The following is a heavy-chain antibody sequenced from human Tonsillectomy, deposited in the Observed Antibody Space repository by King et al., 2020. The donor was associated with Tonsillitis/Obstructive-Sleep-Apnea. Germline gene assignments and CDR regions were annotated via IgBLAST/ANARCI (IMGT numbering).Heavy chain of an antibody. CDR2: INPNSGAT. CDR3: AREINSYFDY. D-gene: IGHD4-23*01. Sequence: VQLVESGAEVKNPGASVKVSCKASGYTFNGYYMHWVRQAPGQGLEWMGWINPNSGATSFAQKFQGRITMTRDTSLSTAYLELSRLRSDDTAVYFCAREINSYFDYWGQGTLVTVSS. CDR1: GYTFNGYY. J-gene: IGHJ4*02. V-gene: IGHV1-2*02.